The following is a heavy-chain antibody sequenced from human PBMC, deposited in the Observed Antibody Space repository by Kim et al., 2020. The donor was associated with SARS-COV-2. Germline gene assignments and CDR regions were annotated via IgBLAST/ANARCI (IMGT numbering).Heavy chain of an antibody. CDR3: ARDQSSSSWYSRCLDP. D-gene: IGHD6-13*01. Sequence: SETLSLTCTVSGGSISSYYWSWIRQPPGKGLEWIGYIYNSGRTNYIPSLKSRVTTSVDTSKNQFSLKLSSVTAADTAVYYCARDQSSSSWYSRCLDPWGQGTRVTVSS. J-gene: IGHJ5*02. CDR2: IYNSGRT. V-gene: IGHV4-59*01. CDR1: GGSISSYY.